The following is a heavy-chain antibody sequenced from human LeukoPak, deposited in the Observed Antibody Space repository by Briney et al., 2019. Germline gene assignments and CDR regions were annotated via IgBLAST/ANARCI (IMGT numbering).Heavy chain of an antibody. D-gene: IGHD3-22*01. CDR3: ARSYYYDSSGYHNDY. J-gene: IGHJ4*02. CDR1: GFTFSSYS. CDR2: ISSSSSYI. V-gene: IGHV3-21*01. Sequence: GGSLRLSCAASGFTFSSYSMNWVRQAPGKGLEWVSSISSSSSYIYYADSVKGRFTISRDNAKNSLYLQMNSLRAEGTAVYYCARSYYYDSSGYHNDYWGQGTLVTVSS.